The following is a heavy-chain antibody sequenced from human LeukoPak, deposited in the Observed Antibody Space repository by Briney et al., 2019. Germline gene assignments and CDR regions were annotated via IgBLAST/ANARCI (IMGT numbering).Heavy chain of an antibody. CDR1: GLILNDHA. D-gene: IGHD2-15*01. CDR2: IGWDSGRI. J-gene: IGHJ5*02. Sequence: PGGSLRLSCVGSGLILNDHAMHWVRQVPGKGLEWVSGIGWDSGRIGYADSVKGRFTISRDDAKNTLYLQMNSLRAEDTAVYYCVRGGESTWSWGQGTLVTVSS. CDR3: VRGGESTWS. V-gene: IGHV3-9*01.